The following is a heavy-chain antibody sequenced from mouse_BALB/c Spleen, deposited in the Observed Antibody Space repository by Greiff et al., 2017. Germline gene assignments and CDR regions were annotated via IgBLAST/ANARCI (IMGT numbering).Heavy chain of an antibody. Sequence: EVQLQQSGGGLVKPGGSLKLSCAASGFTFSSYAMSWVRQSPEKRLEWVAEISSGGSYTYYPDTVTGRFTISRDNAKNTLYLEMSSLRSEDTAMYYCARDHDYWGQGTSVTVSS. CDR1: GFTFSSYA. D-gene: IGHD2-3*01. J-gene: IGHJ4*01. CDR3: ARDHDY. V-gene: IGHV5-9-4*01. CDR2: ISSGGSYT.